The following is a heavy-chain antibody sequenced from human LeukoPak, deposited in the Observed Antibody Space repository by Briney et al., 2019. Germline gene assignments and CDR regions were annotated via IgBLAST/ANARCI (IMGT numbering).Heavy chain of an antibody. V-gene: IGHV4-59*01. CDR2: IYYSGST. CDR3: AKNQGYCSGGSCSPHNNWFDP. Sequence: SETLSLTCTVSGGSISSYYWSWIRQPPGKGLEWIGYIYYSGSTNYNPSLKSRVTISVDTSKNQFSLKLSPVTAADTAVYYCAKNQGYCSGGSCSPHNNWFDPWGQGTLVTVSS. J-gene: IGHJ5*02. D-gene: IGHD2-15*01. CDR1: GGSISSYY.